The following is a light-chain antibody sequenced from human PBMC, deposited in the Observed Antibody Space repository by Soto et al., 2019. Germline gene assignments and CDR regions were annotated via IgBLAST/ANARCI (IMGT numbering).Light chain of an antibody. CDR2: EVS. CDR1: SSDVGGYNY. V-gene: IGLV2-14*01. J-gene: IGLJ1*01. Sequence: QSALTQPASVSGSPGQSITISCTGTSSDVGGYNYVSWYQQHPGKAPKLMIYEVSNRPSGVSNRFSGSKSGNMASLTISGLQAEDEADYYCSSYTSSSTLVFGTGTKLPVL. CDR3: SSYTSSSTLV.